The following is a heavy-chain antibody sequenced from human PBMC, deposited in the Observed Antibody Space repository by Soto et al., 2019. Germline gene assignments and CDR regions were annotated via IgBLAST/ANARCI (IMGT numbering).Heavy chain of an antibody. CDR2: ISGSGGST. Sequence: GGSLRLSCAASGFTFSSYAISCVRQPQCKWLEWVSAISGSGGSTYYADSVKGRFTISRDNSKNTLYLQMNSLRAEDTAVYYCAKDPWIVVVPAAISPFDYWGQGTLVTVSS. CDR3: AKDPWIVVVPAAISPFDY. V-gene: IGHV3-23*01. J-gene: IGHJ4*02. CDR1: GFTFSSYA. D-gene: IGHD2-2*02.